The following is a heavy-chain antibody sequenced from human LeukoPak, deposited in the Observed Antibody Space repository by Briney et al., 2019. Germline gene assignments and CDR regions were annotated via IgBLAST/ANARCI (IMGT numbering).Heavy chain of an antibody. CDR3: ARDLAGEWGNYFDY. J-gene: IGHJ4*02. Sequence: SETLSPTCTVSGGSIIGYYWNWVRHRPGRGLEWIGYVHYSGSTKYNSSLNNRVIISIDTSKNQFSLRLTSVTPADPAVYYCARDLAGEWGNYFDYWGQGIVVTVPS. CDR2: VHYSGST. D-gene: IGHD3-16*01. V-gene: IGHV4-59*12. CDR1: GGSIIGYY.